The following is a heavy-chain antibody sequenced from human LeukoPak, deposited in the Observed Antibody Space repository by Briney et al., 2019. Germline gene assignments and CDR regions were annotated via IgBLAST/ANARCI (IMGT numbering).Heavy chain of an antibody. Sequence: GGSLRLSCAAYGFTFSSYAMGWVRQAPGKGLEWVSGVRVDGDSSYYADSVKGRFTISRDNSKSPLYLQMNTLRAEDTALYYCAKGSGDTGYYFDDWGQGTLVTVSS. D-gene: IGHD3-10*01. CDR1: GFTFSSYA. CDR3: AKGSGDTGYYFDD. J-gene: IGHJ4*02. V-gene: IGHV3-23*01. CDR2: VRVDGDSS.